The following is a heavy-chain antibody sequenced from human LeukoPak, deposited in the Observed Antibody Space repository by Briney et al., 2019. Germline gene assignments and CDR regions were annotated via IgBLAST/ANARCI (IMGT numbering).Heavy chain of an antibody. D-gene: IGHD2-15*01. CDR1: GGSISSYY. Sequence: PSEPLSLTCTVSGGSISSYYWSWIRQPPGKGLEGIGYIYYSGSTNYNPSLKSRVTISVDTSKNQFSLKLSSVTAADTAVYYCARDCSGGSCYFAFDIWGQGTMVTVSS. CDR3: ARDCSGGSCYFAFDI. V-gene: IGHV4-59*12. J-gene: IGHJ3*02. CDR2: IYYSGST.